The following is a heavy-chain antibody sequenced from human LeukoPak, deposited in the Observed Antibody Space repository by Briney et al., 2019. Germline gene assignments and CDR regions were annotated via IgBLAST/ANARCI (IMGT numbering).Heavy chain of an antibody. CDR2: INHSGST. CDR1: GGSFSGYY. CDR3: ARWGPTGHYYYYYGMDV. Sequence: SETLSLTCAVYGGSFSGYYWSWVRRPPGKGLEWIGEINHSGSTNYNPSLKSRVTISVDTSKNQFSLKLSSVTAADTAVYYCARWGPTGHYYYYYGMDVWGQGTTVTVSS. V-gene: IGHV4-34*01. J-gene: IGHJ6*02. D-gene: IGHD4-17*01.